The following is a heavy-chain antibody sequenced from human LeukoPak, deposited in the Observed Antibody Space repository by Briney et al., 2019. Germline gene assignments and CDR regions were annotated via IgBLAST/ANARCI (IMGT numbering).Heavy chain of an antibody. CDR2: ISYDGSNK. V-gene: IGHV3-30-3*01. D-gene: IGHD4-23*01. J-gene: IGHJ4*02. CDR1: GFTFSSYA. CDR3: ARVSYGGNSPFDY. Sequence: GGSLRLSCAASGFTFSSYAMHWVRQAPGKGLEWVAVISYDGSNKYYADSVKGRFTISRDNSKNTLYLQMNSLGAEDTAVYYCARVSYGGNSPFDYWGQGTLVTVSS.